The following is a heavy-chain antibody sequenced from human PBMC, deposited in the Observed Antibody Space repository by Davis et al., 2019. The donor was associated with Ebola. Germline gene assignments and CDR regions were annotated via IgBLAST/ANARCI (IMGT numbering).Heavy chain of an antibody. CDR3: AKGTRDY. V-gene: IGHV3-23*01. CDR1: ELTFRSYT. Sequence: GGSLRLSCAASELTFRSYTMNWVRQAPGKGLEWVSAISGSGGSTYYADSVKGRFTISRDNSKNTVYLQMNSLRAEDTAVYYCAKGTRDYWGQGTLVTVSS. J-gene: IGHJ4*02. CDR2: ISGSGGST.